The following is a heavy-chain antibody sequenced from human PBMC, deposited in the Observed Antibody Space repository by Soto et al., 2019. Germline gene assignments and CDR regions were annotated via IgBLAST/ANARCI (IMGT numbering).Heavy chain of an antibody. D-gene: IGHD1-26*01. CDR3: ASRSGWELRPGYYYGMDV. Sequence: ASVKVSCKASGYTFTGYYMHWVRQAPGQGLEWMGWINPNSGGTNYAQKFQGRVTMTTDTSISTAYMELSRLRSDDTAVYYCASRSGWELRPGYYYGMDVWGQGTTVTVSS. J-gene: IGHJ6*02. CDR2: INPNSGGT. V-gene: IGHV1-2*02. CDR1: GYTFTGYY.